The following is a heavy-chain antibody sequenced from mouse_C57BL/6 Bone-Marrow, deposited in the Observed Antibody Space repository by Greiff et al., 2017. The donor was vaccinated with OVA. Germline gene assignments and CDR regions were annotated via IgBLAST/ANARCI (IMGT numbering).Heavy chain of an antibody. Sequence: VQLQQSGPELVKPGASVKISCKASGYKFTDYYMNWVKQSHGKSLEWIGDINPNNGGTSYNQKFKGKATLTVDKSSSTAYMELRSLTSEDSAVYYCASPYYGSSWFAYWGQGTLVTVSA. J-gene: IGHJ3*01. CDR3: ASPYYGSSWFAY. D-gene: IGHD1-1*01. CDR1: GYKFTDYY. CDR2: INPNNGGT. V-gene: IGHV1-26*01.